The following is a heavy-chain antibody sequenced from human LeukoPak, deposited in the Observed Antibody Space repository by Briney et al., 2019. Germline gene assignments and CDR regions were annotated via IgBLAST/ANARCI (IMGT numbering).Heavy chain of an antibody. D-gene: IGHD3-16*02. Sequence: PSETLSLTCTVSGGSISSSSYYWGWIRQPPGKGLEWIGSINYSGSTYYNPSLKSRVTIFVDTSKNQFSLKLRSVTAADTAVYYCARDERMITFGGVIVTAMGFDSWGQGTLVTVSS. J-gene: IGHJ5*01. V-gene: IGHV4-39*07. CDR2: INYSGST. CDR3: ARDERMITFGGVIVTAMGFDS. CDR1: GGSISSSSYY.